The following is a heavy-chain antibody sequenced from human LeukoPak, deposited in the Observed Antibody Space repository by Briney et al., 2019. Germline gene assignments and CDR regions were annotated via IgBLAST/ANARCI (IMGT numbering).Heavy chain of an antibody. Sequence: PGGSLRLSCAGSGFTFSTYGMHWVRQAPGKGLEWLTDIWYDGSNKYYADSVKGRFAISRDNSKNTLYLQMNSLRAEDTAVYYCARGNGYSKGLCLGYWGQGTLVTVSS. V-gene: IGHV3-33*01. D-gene: IGHD6-13*01. CDR2: IWYDGSNK. CDR3: ARGNGYSKGLCLGY. J-gene: IGHJ4*02. CDR1: GFTFSTYG.